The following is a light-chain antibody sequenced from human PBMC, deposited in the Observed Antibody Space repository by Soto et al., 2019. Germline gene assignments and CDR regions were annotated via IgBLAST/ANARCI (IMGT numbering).Light chain of an antibody. CDR3: QQYGTSPIT. Sequence: EIVLTQSPGTLSLSPGERATLSCRASQSVGSSYLAWYQQKSGQAPRLLIYAASSRANGIPDRFSGSGSGTDFTLTISRLEPEDFAAYYCQQYGTSPITFGQGTRLEIK. CDR2: AAS. CDR1: QSVGSSY. V-gene: IGKV3-20*01. J-gene: IGKJ5*01.